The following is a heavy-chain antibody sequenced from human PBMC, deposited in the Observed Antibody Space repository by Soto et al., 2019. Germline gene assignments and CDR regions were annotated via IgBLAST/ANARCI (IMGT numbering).Heavy chain of an antibody. D-gene: IGHD3-3*01. V-gene: IGHV3-30*18. J-gene: IGHJ4*02. CDR2: ISYDGSNK. CDR3: AKDSVPLFLEWFFDY. Sequence: GGSMRLSCAASGFTFSSYGMHWVRQATGKGLEWVAVISYDGSNKYYADSVKGRFTISRDNSKNTLYLQMNSLRAEDTAVYYCAKDSVPLFLEWFFDYWGQGTLVTVSS. CDR1: GFTFSSYG.